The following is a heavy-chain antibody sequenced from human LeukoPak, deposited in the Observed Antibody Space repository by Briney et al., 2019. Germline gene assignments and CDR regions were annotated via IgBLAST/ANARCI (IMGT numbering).Heavy chain of an antibody. D-gene: IGHD3-10*01. Sequence: PGRSLRLSXAASGFTFSSYGMHWVRQAPGKGLEWVAVIWYDGSNKYYADSVKGRFTISRDNSKNTLYLQMNSLRAEDTAVYYCAKDGTMVRGVINRAFDIWGQGTMVTVSS. CDR2: IWYDGSNK. J-gene: IGHJ3*02. CDR1: GFTFSSYG. V-gene: IGHV3-33*06. CDR3: AKDGTMVRGVINRAFDI.